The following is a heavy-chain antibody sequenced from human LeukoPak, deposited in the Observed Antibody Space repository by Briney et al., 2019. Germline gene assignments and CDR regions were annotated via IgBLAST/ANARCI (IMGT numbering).Heavy chain of an antibody. D-gene: IGHD1-26*01. CDR2: IYHSGST. CDR3: AGGIVGATIFDY. Sequence: SETLSLTCTVSGYSISSGYYWGWIRQPPGKGLEWIGSIYHSGSTYYNPSLKSRVTISVDTSKNQFSLKLSSVTAADTAVYYCAGGIVGATIFDYWGQGTLVTVSS. J-gene: IGHJ4*02. V-gene: IGHV4-38-2*02. CDR1: GYSISSGYY.